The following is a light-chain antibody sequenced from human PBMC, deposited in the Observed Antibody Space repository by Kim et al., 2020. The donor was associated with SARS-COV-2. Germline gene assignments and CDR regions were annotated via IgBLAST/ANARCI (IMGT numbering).Light chain of an antibody. CDR1: RLGDKY. J-gene: IGLJ2*01. CDR3: QAWDSTTAI. CDR2: QDN. Sequence: SYELTQPPSVSVSPGQTASIACSGNRLGDKYACWYQQKPGQSPVLVIYQDNKRPSGIPERFSASNSGNTATLTISGAQAVDEADYYCQAWDSTTAIFGGG. V-gene: IGLV3-1*01.